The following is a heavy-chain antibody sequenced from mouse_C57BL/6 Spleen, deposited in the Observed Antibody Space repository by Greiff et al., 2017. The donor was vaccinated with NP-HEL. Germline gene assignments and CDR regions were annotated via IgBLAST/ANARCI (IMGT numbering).Heavy chain of an antibody. CDR1: GYAFSSSW. CDR2: IYPGDGDT. J-gene: IGHJ2*01. D-gene: IGHD1-1*01. V-gene: IGHV1-82*01. CDR3: ARAGKFITTVEYYFDY. Sequence: QVQLQQSGPELVKPGASVKISCKASGYAFSSSWMNWVKQRPGKGLEWIGRIYPGDGDTNYNGKFKGKATLTADKSSSTAYMQLSSLTSEDSAVYFCARAGKFITTVEYYFDYWGQGTTLTVSS.